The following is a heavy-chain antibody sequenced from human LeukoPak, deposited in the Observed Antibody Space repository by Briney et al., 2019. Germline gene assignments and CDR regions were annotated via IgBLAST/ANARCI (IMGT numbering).Heavy chain of an antibody. Sequence: SETLSLTCTVSGGSISSYYWSWIRQPPGKGLEWIGYIYYSGSTDYNPSLMTRVTISVDTSKNQFSLKLSSVTAADTAVYYCARSKFIAARWYLDYWGQGTLVTVSS. V-gene: IGHV4-59*01. D-gene: IGHD6-6*01. CDR2: IYYSGST. CDR1: GGSISSYY. J-gene: IGHJ4*02. CDR3: ARSKFIAARWYLDY.